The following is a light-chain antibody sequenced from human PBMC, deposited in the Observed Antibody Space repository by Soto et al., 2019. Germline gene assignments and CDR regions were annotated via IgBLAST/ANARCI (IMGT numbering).Light chain of an antibody. Sequence: SALTQPSCVSGCPGQSITICCTRTSGEVGGFNYVSWYQQHPGKAPKLIIYEVSNRPSGVSTRFSGSKSGNTASLIISGLQAEEEADYYCSSYTSNSHYVFGSGTKVTVL. J-gene: IGLJ1*01. CDR3: SSYTSNSHYV. CDR1: SGEVGGFNY. V-gene: IGLV2-14*01. CDR2: EVS.